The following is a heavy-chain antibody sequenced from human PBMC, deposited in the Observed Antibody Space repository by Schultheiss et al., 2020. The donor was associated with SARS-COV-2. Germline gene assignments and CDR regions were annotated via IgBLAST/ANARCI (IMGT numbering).Heavy chain of an antibody. J-gene: IGHJ5*02. CDR3: ARSRKGMYRLSSREDNWFDP. V-gene: IGHV4-31*03. D-gene: IGHD3-16*02. Sequence: SETLSLTCTVSGGSISSGGYYWSWIRQHPGKGLEWIGYIYYSGSTYYNPSLKSRVTISVDTSKNQFSLKLSSVTAADTAVYYCARSRKGMYRLSSREDNWFDPWGQGTLVTVSS. CDR1: GGSISSGGYY. CDR2: IYYSGST.